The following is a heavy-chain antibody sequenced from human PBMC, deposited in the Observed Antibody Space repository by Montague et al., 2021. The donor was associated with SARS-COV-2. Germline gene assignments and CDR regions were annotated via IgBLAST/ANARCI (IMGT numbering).Heavy chain of an antibody. CDR2: INHSGST. D-gene: IGHD2-2*02. V-gene: IGHV4-34*01. Sequence: SETLSLTCAVYGGSFSGYYWSWIRQPPGKGLEWIGEINHSGSTNYNPSLKSRVTISVDTSKNKFSLKLSSVTAADTAVYYCASLTLGYCSSTSCYSDGFDPWGQGTLVTVSS. CDR3: ASLTLGYCSSTSCYSDGFDP. J-gene: IGHJ5*02. CDR1: GGSFSGYY.